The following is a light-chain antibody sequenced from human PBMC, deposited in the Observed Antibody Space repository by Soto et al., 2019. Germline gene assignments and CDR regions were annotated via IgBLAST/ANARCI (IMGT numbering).Light chain of an antibody. J-gene: IGLJ3*02. CDR3: AAWDDSLNAL. CDR1: SSNIGAGYD. V-gene: IGLV1-40*01. CDR2: GNN. Sequence: QSVLTQPRSVSGAPGQRVTISCTGSSSNIGAGYDVHWYQQLPGTAPKVLIYGNNNRPSGVPDRFSGSTSGTSASLAISGLQSEDEADYYCAAWDDSLNALFGGGTKLTVL.